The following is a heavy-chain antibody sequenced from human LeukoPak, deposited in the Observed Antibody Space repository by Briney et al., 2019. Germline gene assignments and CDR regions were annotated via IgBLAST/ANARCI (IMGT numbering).Heavy chain of an antibody. CDR1: GFTFSSYA. V-gene: IGHV3-49*04. CDR2: IRNKDYGGTT. CDR3: SVDIGDF. D-gene: IGHD2-2*03. Sequence: PGGSLRLSCAASGFTFSSYAMSWVRQAPGKGLEWVGFIRNKDYGGTTEYAASVRGRFTVSRDDSKSIAYLQMNSLKTDDTAVYYCSVDIGDFWGQGTLVTVSS. J-gene: IGHJ4*02.